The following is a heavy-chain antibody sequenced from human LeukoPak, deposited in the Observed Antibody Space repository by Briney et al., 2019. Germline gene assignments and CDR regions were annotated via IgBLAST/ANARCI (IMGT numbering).Heavy chain of an antibody. CDR1: GGTFSSYA. Sequence: SVKVSCKASGGTFSSYAISWVRQAPGQGLEWMGGIIPIFGTANYAQKFQGRVTITADESTSTAYMELSSLRPEDTAVYYCARYEWELNFALDYWGQGTLVTVSS. J-gene: IGHJ4*02. CDR2: IIPIFGTA. V-gene: IGHV1-69*13. D-gene: IGHD1-26*01. CDR3: ARYEWELNFALDY.